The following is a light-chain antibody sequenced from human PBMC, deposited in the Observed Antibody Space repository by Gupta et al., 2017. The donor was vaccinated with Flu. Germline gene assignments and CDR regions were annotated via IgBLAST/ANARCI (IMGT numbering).Light chain of an antibody. Sequence: SYVLTQPPSVAVAPGQTARITCGGNSVASKSVHWYQQKSGQAPVLVFYDDSDRPSGIPERFSGSNSGNTATLTISRVEAGDEADYYCQVWNSGSDHYVFGSGTQVTVL. CDR2: DDS. CDR1: SVASKS. J-gene: IGLJ1*01. V-gene: IGLV3-21*02. CDR3: QVWNSGSDHYV.